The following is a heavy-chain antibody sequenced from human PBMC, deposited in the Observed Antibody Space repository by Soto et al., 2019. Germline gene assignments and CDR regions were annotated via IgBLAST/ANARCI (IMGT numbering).Heavy chain of an antibody. CDR1: GFSLSSSGVG. D-gene: IGHD2-15*01. V-gene: IGHV2-5*02. Sequence: QITLKESGPTLVKPTQTLTLTCTFSGFSLSSSGVGVAWIRQPPGKALEWLALIYWDDDKRYRPSLETRLTITKDTSKNQVVVTMTNMDSVDTATYYCAYLPCSGGSCYWSSYSGMDVWRQGTTVTVSS. CDR2: IYWDDDK. CDR3: AYLPCSGGSCYWSSYSGMDV. J-gene: IGHJ6*02.